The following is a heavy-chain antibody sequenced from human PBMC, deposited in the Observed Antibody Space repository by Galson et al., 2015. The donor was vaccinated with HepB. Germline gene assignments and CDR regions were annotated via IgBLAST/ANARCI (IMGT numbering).Heavy chain of an antibody. CDR2: IDPSDSYT. Sequence: QSGAEVKKPGESLRISCKGSGYSFTSYWISWVRQMPGKGLEWMGRIDPSDSYTNYSPFFQGHATISADKSISTAYLQWSSLKASYTAMYYCARLGYDSSGYYFLGFYWGQGTLVAVSS. J-gene: IGHJ4*02. CDR1: GYSFTSYW. CDR3: ARLGYDSSGYYFLGFY. V-gene: IGHV5-10-1*01. D-gene: IGHD3-22*01.